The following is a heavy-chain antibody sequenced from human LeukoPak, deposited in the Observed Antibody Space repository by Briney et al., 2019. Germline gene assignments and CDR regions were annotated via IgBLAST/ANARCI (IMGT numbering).Heavy chain of an antibody. D-gene: IGHD3-9*01. V-gene: IGHV3-23*01. CDR3: AKVSIPTYYDILTGYYNPDFDY. CDR1: GFTFSSYA. Sequence: GGSLRLSCAASGFTFSSYAMSWVRQAPGKGLEWVSGISVSGGSTYYADSVKGRFTISRDNSKNTLYLQMNSLRAEDTAVYYCAKVSIPTYYDILTGYYNPDFDYWGQGTLVTVSS. J-gene: IGHJ4*02. CDR2: ISVSGGST.